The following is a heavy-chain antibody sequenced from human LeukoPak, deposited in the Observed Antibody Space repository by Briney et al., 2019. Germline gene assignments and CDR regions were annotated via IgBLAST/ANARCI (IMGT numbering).Heavy chain of an antibody. J-gene: IGHJ4*02. CDR3: ARNSGWFRFDY. Sequence: GGSLRLSCAASGFTFSSYSMNWVCQAPGKGLEWVSSISSSSSYIYYADSVKGRFTISRDNAKNSLYLQMNSLRAEDTAVYYCARNSGWFRFDYWGQGTLVTVSS. D-gene: IGHD6-19*01. CDR2: ISSSSSYI. V-gene: IGHV3-21*04. CDR1: GFTFSSYS.